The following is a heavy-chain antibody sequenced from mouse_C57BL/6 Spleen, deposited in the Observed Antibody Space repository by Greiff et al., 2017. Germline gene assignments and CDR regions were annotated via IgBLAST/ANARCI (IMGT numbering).Heavy chain of an antibody. Sequence: VQLQQSGAELVRPGASVKLSCTASGFNIKDYYMHWVKQRPEQGLEWIGRIDPEDGDTEYAPKFQGKATMTADTSSNTAYLQLSSLTSEDTSVYYCTPPPGDYDGYWGQGTTLTVSS. V-gene: IGHV14-1*01. J-gene: IGHJ2*01. CDR3: TPPPGDYDGY. CDR1: GFNIKDYY. CDR2: IDPEDGDT. D-gene: IGHD2-4*01.